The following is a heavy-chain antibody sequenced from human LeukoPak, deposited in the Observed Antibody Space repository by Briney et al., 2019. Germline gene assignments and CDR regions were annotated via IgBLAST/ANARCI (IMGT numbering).Heavy chain of an antibody. CDR3: ARAGSGRVGDFDP. Sequence: GGSLRLSCAASGFTFSNYWMHWVRQAPGKGLVWVSRINTDGSTTDYADSVKGRFTISRDNAKNTLFLQMNSLRAEDTAVYYCARAGSGRVGDFDPWGQGTLVTVSS. J-gene: IGHJ5*02. V-gene: IGHV3-74*01. CDR1: GFTFSNYW. CDR2: INTDGSTT.